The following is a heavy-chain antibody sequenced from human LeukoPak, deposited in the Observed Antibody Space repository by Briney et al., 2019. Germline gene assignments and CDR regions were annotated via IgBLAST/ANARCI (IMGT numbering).Heavy chain of an antibody. CDR3: ATDSPGITDYYYYYMDV. Sequence: GASVKVSCKASGGTFSSYAISWVRQAPGQGLEWMGGIIPIFGTANYAQKFQGRVTMTEDTSTDTAYMELSSLRSEDTAVYYCATDSPGITDYYYYYMDVWGKGTTVTVSS. D-gene: IGHD3-10*01. V-gene: IGHV1-69*06. CDR2: IIPIFGTA. J-gene: IGHJ6*03. CDR1: GGTFSSYA.